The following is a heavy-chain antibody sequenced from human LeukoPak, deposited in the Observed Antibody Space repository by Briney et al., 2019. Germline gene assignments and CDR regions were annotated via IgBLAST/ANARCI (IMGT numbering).Heavy chain of an antibody. CDR3: ARDQADYDILTGYSFDY. D-gene: IGHD3-9*01. CDR1: GFTFSSYS. CDR2: ISSSSTYI. V-gene: IGHV3-21*01. J-gene: IGHJ4*02. Sequence: GGSLRLSCAASGFTFSSYSMNWVRQAPGKGLEWVSSISSSSTYIYYADSVKGRFTISRDNAKNSLYLQMNSLRAEDTAVYYCARDQADYDILTGYSFDYWGQGTLVTVSS.